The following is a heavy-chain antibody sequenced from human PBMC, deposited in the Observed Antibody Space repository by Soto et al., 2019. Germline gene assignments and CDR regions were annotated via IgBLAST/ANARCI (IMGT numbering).Heavy chain of an antibody. CDR3: ARDRDDYGSGNYYNRIDF. CDR2: IIPIFGTP. Sequence: QVQLMQSGAEVKKPGSSVKVSCKASGGIFSTYAISWLRQAPGQGLEWMRGIIPIFGTPNYAQRFQGRVTIIADESTSTAYMELTRLRSEDTAVYHCARDRDDYGSGNYYNRIDFWGQGTLVTVSS. J-gene: IGHJ4*02. D-gene: IGHD3-10*01. CDR1: GGIFSTYA. V-gene: IGHV1-69*01.